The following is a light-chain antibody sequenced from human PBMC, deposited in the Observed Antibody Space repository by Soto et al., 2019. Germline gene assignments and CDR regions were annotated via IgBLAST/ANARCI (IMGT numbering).Light chain of an antibody. J-gene: IGKJ4*01. V-gene: IGKV1-17*01. Sequence: DSRVTHSPSSLCASVVDRVTITCRASQDIRNDVGWYQQKAGKAPNRLIFAASSLHSGVPSRFSGSRSGTEFTLTIASLQPEDFATYYCLQHNTYPFTFGGGTKVDIK. CDR2: AAS. CDR3: LQHNTYPFT. CDR1: QDIRND.